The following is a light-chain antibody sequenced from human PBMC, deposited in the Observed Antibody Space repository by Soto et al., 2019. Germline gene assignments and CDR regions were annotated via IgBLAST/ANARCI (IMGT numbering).Light chain of an antibody. CDR1: RSDVGAYNY. CDR2: EVT. V-gene: IGLV2-14*01. Sequence: QSVLTQPASVSGSPGQSIAISCTGTRSDVGAYNYVSWYQQHPGKAPKLMISEVTNRPSGVSDRFSGSKSGNTASLTISGLQAEDEADYYCSLFTSRFTVVFGTAIQVAVL. J-gene: IGLJ1*01. CDR3: SLFTSRFTVV.